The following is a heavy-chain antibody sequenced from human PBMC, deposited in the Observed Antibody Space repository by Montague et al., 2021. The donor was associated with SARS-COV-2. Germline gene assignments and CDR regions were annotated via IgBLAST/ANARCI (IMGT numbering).Heavy chain of an antibody. CDR2: IYYSGST. CDR1: GGSISSYY. CDR3: ARAAGYNWDYGYNWFDP. V-gene: IGHV4-59*01. J-gene: IGHJ5*02. Sequence: SETLFLTCTVSGGSISSYYWSWIRQPPGKGLEWIGYIYYSGSTNYNPSLKSRVTISVDTSKNQFSLKLSSVTAADTAAYYCARAAGYNWDYGYNWFDPWGQGTLVTVSS. D-gene: IGHD1-7*01.